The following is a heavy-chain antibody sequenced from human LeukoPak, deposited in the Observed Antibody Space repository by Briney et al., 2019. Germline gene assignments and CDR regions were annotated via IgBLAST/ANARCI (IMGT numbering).Heavy chain of an antibody. J-gene: IGHJ4*02. V-gene: IGHV3-30-3*01. CDR1: GFTFSSYA. D-gene: IGHD3-22*01. CDR3: AREPDSSGYSRNFDY. Sequence: GGSLRLSCAASGFTFSSYAMHWVRQAPGKGLEWVAVISYDGSNKYYADSVKGRFTISRDNSKNALYLQVNSLRAEDTAVYYCAREPDSSGYSRNFDYWGQGTLVTVSS. CDR2: ISYDGSNK.